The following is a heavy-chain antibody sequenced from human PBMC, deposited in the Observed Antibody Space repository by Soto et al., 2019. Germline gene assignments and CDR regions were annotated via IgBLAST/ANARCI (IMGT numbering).Heavy chain of an antibody. CDR3: ARDQPGYSYGYGLGY. J-gene: IGHJ4*02. CDR2: INAGNGNT. D-gene: IGHD5-18*01. Sequence: ASVKVSCKASGYTFTSYAMHWVRQTPGQRLEWMGWINAGNGNTKYSQKFQGRVTITRDTSASTAYMELSSLRSEDTAVYYCARDQPGYSYGYGLGYWGQGTPVTVSS. V-gene: IGHV1-3*01. CDR1: GYTFTSYA.